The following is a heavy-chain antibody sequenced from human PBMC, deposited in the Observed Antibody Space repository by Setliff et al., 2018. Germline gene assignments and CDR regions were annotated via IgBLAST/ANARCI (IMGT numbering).Heavy chain of an antibody. CDR3: AICSTNYYFDY. Sequence: ASVKVSCKASGYTFTSYAMHWVRQAPGQRLEWMGWINAGNGNTKYSQKFQGRVTITRDTSASTADRELSSLRSEDTAGYYCAICSTNYYFDYWGQGTLGTVSS. J-gene: IGHJ4*02. D-gene: IGHD1-1*01. CDR1: GYTFTSYA. CDR2: INAGNGNT. V-gene: IGHV1-3*01.